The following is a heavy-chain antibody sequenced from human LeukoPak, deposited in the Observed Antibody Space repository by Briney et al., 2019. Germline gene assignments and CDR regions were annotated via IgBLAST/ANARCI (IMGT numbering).Heavy chain of an antibody. CDR1: GDSISNYY. J-gene: IGHJ5*02. CDR2: IYSSGST. V-gene: IGHV4-4*07. Sequence: SETLSLTCTVSGDSISNYYWNWIRQPAGQGLEWIGRIYSSGSTNYNPSLKTRLTMSVDTSKNQFSLNLTSVTAADTAVYYCARFTPQGYGWGGYNRFDPWGQGTLVTVSS. CDR3: ARFTPQGYGWGGYNRFDP. D-gene: IGHD3-16*01.